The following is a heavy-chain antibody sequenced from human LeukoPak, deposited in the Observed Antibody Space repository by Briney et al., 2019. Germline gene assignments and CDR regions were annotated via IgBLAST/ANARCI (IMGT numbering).Heavy chain of an antibody. CDR1: GYTFTGYY. D-gene: IGHD6-19*01. CDR3: AKSHHSGWYDYFDY. J-gene: IGHJ4*02. CDR2: INPNSGGT. V-gene: IGHV1-2*02. Sequence: ASVKVSCKASGYTFTGYYMHWVRQAPGQGLEWMGWINPNSGGTNYAQKFQGRVTMTRDTSISTAYMELSRLRSDDTAVYYCAKSHHSGWYDYFDYWGQGTLVTVSS.